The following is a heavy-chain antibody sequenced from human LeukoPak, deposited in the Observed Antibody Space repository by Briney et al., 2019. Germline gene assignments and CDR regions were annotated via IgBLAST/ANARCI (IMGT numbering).Heavy chain of an antibody. CDR3: ARAYYYDSSEYYFDY. CDR2: IYYSGST. D-gene: IGHD3-22*01. V-gene: IGHV4-59*01. J-gene: IGHJ4*02. CDR1: GGSFSSYY. Sequence: SETLSLTCAVYGGSFSSYYWSWIRQPPGKGLEWIGYIYYSGSTNYNPSLKSRVTISVDTSKNQFSLKLSSVTAADTAVYYCARAYYYDSSEYYFDYWGQGTLVTVSS.